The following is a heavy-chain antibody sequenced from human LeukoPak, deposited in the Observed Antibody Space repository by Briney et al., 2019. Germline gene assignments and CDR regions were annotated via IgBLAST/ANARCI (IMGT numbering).Heavy chain of an antibody. CDR3: ARDKLRSYYDSIGYFDY. J-gene: IGHJ4*02. CDR1: GFTFSSYA. V-gene: IGHV3-30*01. CDR2: IAYDMTED. Sequence: GGSLRLSCAASGFTFSSYAMHWVRQAPGKGLDWVAVIAYDMTEDGYADPVKGRFTISRDNSKNTLYLQMNSLRAEDTAVYYCARDKLRSYYDSIGYFDYWGQGVLVTVSS. D-gene: IGHD3-22*01.